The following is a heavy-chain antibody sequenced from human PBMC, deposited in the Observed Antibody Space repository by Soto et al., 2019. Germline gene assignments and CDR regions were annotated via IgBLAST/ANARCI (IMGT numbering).Heavy chain of an antibody. J-gene: IGHJ6*04. D-gene: IGHD3-3*01. CDR3: AKLGSGYSPADIYYYGMDV. CDR2: ISGSGGST. Sequence: PGGSLRLSCAASGFTFSSYAMSWVRQAPGKGLEWVSAISGSGGSTYYADSVKGRFTISRDNSKNTLYLQMNSLRAEDTAVYYCAKLGSGYSPADIYYYGMDVWGTGTTVTVSS. CDR1: GFTFSSYA. V-gene: IGHV3-23*01.